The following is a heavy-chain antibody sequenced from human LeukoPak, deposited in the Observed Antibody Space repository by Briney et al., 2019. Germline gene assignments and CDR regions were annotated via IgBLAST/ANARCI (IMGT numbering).Heavy chain of an antibody. Sequence: PGRSLRLPCAASGFAFNNYGIHWVRQPPGKGLEWVAFIRYDGTTEYYADSVKGRFTISRDNSKNTLFLQMNSLRAEDTAIYYCAKDHPTGDYGGDAFDIWGQGTLVTVSS. CDR1: GFAFNNYG. J-gene: IGHJ3*02. CDR3: AKDHPTGDYGGDAFDI. D-gene: IGHD4-17*01. V-gene: IGHV3-30*02. CDR2: IRYDGTTE.